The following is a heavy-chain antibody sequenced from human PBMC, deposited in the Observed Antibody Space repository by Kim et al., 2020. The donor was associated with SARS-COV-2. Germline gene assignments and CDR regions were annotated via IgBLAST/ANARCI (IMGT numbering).Heavy chain of an antibody. Sequence: DSVKGRFINSRDNSKNTLYLQMNSLRAEDTAVYYCAKDRLAENYYYGMDVWGQGTTVTVSS. J-gene: IGHJ6*02. CDR3: AKDRLAENYYYGMDV. V-gene: IGHV3-30*02. D-gene: IGHD2-21*01.